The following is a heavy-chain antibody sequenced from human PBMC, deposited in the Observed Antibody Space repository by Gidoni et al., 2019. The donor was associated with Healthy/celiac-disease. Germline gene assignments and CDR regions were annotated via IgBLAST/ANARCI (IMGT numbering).Heavy chain of an antibody. V-gene: IGHV1-3*01. Sequence: QVQLVQSGAEVKKPGASVQVSCKASGYTFTSYAMHWVRPAPGQRLEWMGWINAGNGNTKYSQKFRGRGTITRDTAASTAYMELSSLRSEDTAVYYCARGPTYWGGDCYPPDYWGQGTLVTVSS. CDR3: ARGPTYWGGDCYPPDY. CDR2: INAGNGNT. CDR1: GYTFTSYA. D-gene: IGHD2-21*01. J-gene: IGHJ4*02.